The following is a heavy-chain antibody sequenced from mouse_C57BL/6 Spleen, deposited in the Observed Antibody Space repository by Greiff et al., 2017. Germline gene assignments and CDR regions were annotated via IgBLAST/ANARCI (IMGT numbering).Heavy chain of an antibody. CDR3: TRERGYDAYYFDY. V-gene: IGHV5-9-1*02. Sequence: EVKVVESGEGLVKPGGSLKLSCAASGFTFSSYAMSWVRQTPEKRLEWVAYISSGGDYIYYADTVKGRFTISRDNARNTLYLQMSSLKSEDTAMYYCTRERGYDAYYFDYWGQGTTLTVSS. CDR2: ISSGGDYI. CDR1: GFTFSSYA. J-gene: IGHJ2*01. D-gene: IGHD2-2*01.